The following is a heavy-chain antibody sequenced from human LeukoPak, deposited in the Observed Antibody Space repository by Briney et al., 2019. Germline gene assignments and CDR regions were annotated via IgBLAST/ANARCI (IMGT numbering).Heavy chain of an antibody. Sequence: ASVTVSCKASGYTFTGYYMHWVRQAPGQGLEWMGWINPNSGGTNYAQKFQGRVTMTRDTSISTAYMELSRLRSDDTAVYYCARGIDYGDYVGWFDPWGQGTLVTVSS. V-gene: IGHV1-2*02. D-gene: IGHD4-17*01. CDR3: ARGIDYGDYVGWFDP. CDR2: INPNSGGT. J-gene: IGHJ5*02. CDR1: GYTFTGYY.